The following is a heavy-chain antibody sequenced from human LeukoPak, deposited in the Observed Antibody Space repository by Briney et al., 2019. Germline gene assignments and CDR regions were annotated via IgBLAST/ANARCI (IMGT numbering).Heavy chain of an antibody. Sequence: GGSLRLSCAASGFTFSSYAMSWVRQAPGKGLEWVSAISGSGGSTYYADSVKGRFTISRDNAKNSLYLQMNSLRAEDTAVYYCAREATIRITMVRGVIDYWGQGTLVTVSS. J-gene: IGHJ4*02. CDR3: AREATIRITMVRGVIDY. V-gene: IGHV3-23*01. CDR2: ISGSGGST. CDR1: GFTFSSYA. D-gene: IGHD3-10*01.